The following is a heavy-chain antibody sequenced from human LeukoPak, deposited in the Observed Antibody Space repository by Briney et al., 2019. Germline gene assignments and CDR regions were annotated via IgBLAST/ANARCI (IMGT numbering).Heavy chain of an antibody. V-gene: IGHV3-53*01. CDR2: IYSGGST. D-gene: IGHD4-23*01. J-gene: IGHJ4*02. CDR3: ASSDAPPSGGNSAIDY. CDR1: GFTVSSNY. Sequence: GGSLRLSCAASGFTVSSNYMSWVRQAPGKGLEWVSVIYSGGSTYYADSVKGRFTISRDNSKNTLYLQMNSLRAEDTAVYYWASSDAPPSGGNSAIDYGGQGTLVTVPS.